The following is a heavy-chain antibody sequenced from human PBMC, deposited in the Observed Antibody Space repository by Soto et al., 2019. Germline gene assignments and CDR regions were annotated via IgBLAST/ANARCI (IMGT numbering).Heavy chain of an antibody. J-gene: IGHJ4*02. CDR2: IKRDGSEK. D-gene: IGHD3-10*01. Sequence: EVQLVESGGGLVQPGGSLRLSCAASGFTFSDYWMSWVRQAQGKGLECVANIKRDGSEKYYVDPVKGRFTISRDNAKNSLYLQMNSLRAEDTAVYYCATSMGRGENDYWGQGTLVTVSS. CDR1: GFTFSDYW. V-gene: IGHV3-7*05. CDR3: ATSMGRGENDY.